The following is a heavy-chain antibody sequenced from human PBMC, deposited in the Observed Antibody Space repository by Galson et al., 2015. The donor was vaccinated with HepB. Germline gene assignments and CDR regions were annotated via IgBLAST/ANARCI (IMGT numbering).Heavy chain of an antibody. V-gene: IGHV4-4*02. J-gene: IGHJ4*02. Sequence: LSLTCAVSGDSLSNDRWWSWVRQPPGEGLEWIGEAYHSGGTNYRPSLKSRVTISVDKSKNQFSLKLTSVTAADTAVYYCARAKEGRGYFDYWGQGTLVTVSS. CDR3: ARAKEGRGYFDY. D-gene: IGHD3-10*01. CDR2: AYHSGGT. CDR1: GDSLSNDRW.